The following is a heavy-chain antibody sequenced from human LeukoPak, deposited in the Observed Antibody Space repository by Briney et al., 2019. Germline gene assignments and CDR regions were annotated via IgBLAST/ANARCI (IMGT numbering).Heavy chain of an antibody. CDR1: GFTFGSYS. J-gene: IGHJ4*02. Sequence: PGGSLGLSXAASGFTFGSYSMNWVRQAPGKGLKWVSSISSSSSYIYYADSVKGRFTISRDNAKNSLYLQMNSLRAEDTAVYYCARVFNDCGDQGPQRDFDYWGQGTLVTVSS. CDR2: ISSSSSYI. D-gene: IGHD4-17*01. CDR3: ARVFNDCGDQGPQRDFDY. V-gene: IGHV3-21*01.